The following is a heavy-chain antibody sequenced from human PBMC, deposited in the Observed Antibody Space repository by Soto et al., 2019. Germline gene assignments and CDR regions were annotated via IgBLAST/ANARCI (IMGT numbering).Heavy chain of an antibody. V-gene: IGHV3-23*01. CDR1: GFTFSSYT. Sequence: PGGSLSHSCAASGFTFSSYTMNWVRPAPGKGLEWVSLISARGGSTYYADSVKGRFTISRDNSKNTLYLQMNSLRAEDTGVYYCARDPPNDKTQLDYGMDVWGQGTAVTVSS. J-gene: IGHJ6*02. CDR3: ARDPPNDKTQLDYGMDV. CDR2: ISARGGST. D-gene: IGHD2-2*01.